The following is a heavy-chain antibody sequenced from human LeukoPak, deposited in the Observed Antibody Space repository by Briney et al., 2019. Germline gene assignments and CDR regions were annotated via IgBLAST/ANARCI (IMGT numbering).Heavy chain of an antibody. CDR3: ARFPRYYYDSSGTNGYFDY. D-gene: IGHD3-22*01. V-gene: IGHV4-4*02. Sequence: PSGTLSLTFAVSGGSISSSNWWSWVRQPPGKGLEWIGEIYHSGSTNYNPSLKSRVTISVDKSKNQFSLKLSSVTAADTAVYYCARFPRYYYDSSGTNGYFDYWGQGTLVTVSS. CDR1: GGSISSSNW. J-gene: IGHJ4*02. CDR2: IYHSGST.